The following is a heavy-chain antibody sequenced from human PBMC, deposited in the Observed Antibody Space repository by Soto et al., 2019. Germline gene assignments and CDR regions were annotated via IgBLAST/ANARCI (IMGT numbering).Heavy chain of an antibody. J-gene: IGHJ3*02. CDR1: GFTFSSYA. V-gene: IGHV3-23*01. D-gene: IGHD3-9*01. CDR2: ISGSGGST. Sequence: PGGSLRLSCAASGFTFSSYAMSWVRQAPGKGLEWVSAISGSGGSTYYADPVKGRFTISRDNSKNTLYLQMNSLRAEDTAVYYCAKDYDILTGPRAFDIWGQGTMVTVSS. CDR3: AKDYDILTGPRAFDI.